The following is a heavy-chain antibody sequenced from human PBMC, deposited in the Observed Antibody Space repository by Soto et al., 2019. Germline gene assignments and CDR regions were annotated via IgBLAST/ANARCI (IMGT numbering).Heavy chain of an antibody. CDR3: ARGWGSSWYLGCFDP. CDR1: GFTFSSYP. Sequence: QVQLVESGGGVVQPGRSLRLSCAASGFTFSSYPIHWVRQAPGKGLEWVAVISYDGSNKYYEDSVKGRLTISQDNSKNTLYLQMNSLRPEETAVYYCARGWGSSWYLGCFDPWGQGTLVTVSS. V-gene: IGHV3-30-3*01. CDR2: ISYDGSNK. J-gene: IGHJ5*02. D-gene: IGHD6-13*01.